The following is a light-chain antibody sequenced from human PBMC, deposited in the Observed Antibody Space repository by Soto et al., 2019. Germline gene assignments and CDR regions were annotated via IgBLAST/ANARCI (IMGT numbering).Light chain of an antibody. J-gene: IGKJ1*01. Sequence: DIQLTPSPSTLSASIGDRVVITCRASQTIDRWLAWYQQRPGLAPRLLIYDASTLESGVPSRFSGSGSETEFTLTISSLKPDDFATYHCQQYEGNPTFGQGTTVEVK. CDR2: DAS. CDR3: QQYEGNPT. CDR1: QTIDRW. V-gene: IGKV1-5*01.